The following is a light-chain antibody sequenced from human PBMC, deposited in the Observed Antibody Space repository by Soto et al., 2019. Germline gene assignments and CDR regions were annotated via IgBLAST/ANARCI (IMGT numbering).Light chain of an antibody. CDR1: QSVGRNY. CDR3: QQYATLPLT. Sequence: EIVLTQSPGTLSVSPGERATLSCRASQSVGRNYLAWYQQKPGQAPRLLIYDASSRATGIPDRFSGSGSGTDFTFTISRLEPEDFAVYYCQQYATLPLTFGGGTKVETK. J-gene: IGKJ4*01. CDR2: DAS. V-gene: IGKV3-20*01.